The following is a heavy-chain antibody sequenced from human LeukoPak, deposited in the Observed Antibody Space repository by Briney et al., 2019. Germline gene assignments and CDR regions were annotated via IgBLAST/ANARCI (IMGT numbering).Heavy chain of an antibody. Sequence: GGSLRLSCAASGFTFDDYGMSWVRQAPGKGLEWVSGINWNGGSTGYADSVKGRFTISRDNGKNSLYLQMNSLRAEDTAVYYCARVRYCSGGSCYGNWYDPWGQGTLVTVSS. V-gene: IGHV3-20*04. D-gene: IGHD2-15*01. CDR3: ARVRYCSGGSCYGNWYDP. CDR2: INWNGGST. CDR1: GFTFDDYG. J-gene: IGHJ5*02.